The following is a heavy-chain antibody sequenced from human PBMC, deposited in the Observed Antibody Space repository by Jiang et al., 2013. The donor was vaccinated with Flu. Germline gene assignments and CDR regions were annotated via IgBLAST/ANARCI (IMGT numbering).Heavy chain of an antibody. CDR2: IYSDSNS. CDR1: GFTVSSNY. J-gene: IGHJ4*02. D-gene: IGHD1-26*01. CDR3: ARVEGPTIY. Sequence: VQLVESGGGLIQPGGSLRLSCAGSGFTVSSNYMSWVRQAPGKGLEWVSVIYSDSNSYYADSVKGRFTISRDNSKNTLFLQMNSLRAEDTAVYYCARVEGPTIYWGQGTLVTVSS. V-gene: IGHV3-53*01.